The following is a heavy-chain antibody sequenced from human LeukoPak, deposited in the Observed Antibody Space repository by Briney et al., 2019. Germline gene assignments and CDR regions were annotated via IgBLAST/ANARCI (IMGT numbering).Heavy chain of an antibody. CDR3: ARANTNGYTYGNFDY. CDR2: ISYGSIYI. Sequence: GGSLRLSCAASGFTFSTYSMNWVRQAPGKGLEWVSSISYGSIYIYYADSVKGRLTISRDDAQNSLYLQLNSLRAEDSALYYCARANTNGYTYGNFDYWGQGTLVTVSS. D-gene: IGHD5-18*01. CDR1: GFTFSTYS. J-gene: IGHJ4*02. V-gene: IGHV3-21*01.